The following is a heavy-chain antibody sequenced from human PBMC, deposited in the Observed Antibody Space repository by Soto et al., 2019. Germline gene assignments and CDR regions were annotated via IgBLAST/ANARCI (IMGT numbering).Heavy chain of an antibody. D-gene: IGHD4-17*01. Sequence: PGEGLEYVSGITGNGGSTHHVDSVKGRFSISRDNSKNTLYLQMGSLRADDMAMYYCARTMTETTLMGAFDVWGQATMVTVS. J-gene: IGHJ3*01. CDR2: ITGNGGST. V-gene: IGHV3-64*02. CDR3: ARTMTETTLMGAFDV.